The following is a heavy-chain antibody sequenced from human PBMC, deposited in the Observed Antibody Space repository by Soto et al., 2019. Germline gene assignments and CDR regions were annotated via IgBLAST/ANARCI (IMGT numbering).Heavy chain of an antibody. CDR3: APFYYVGSGYTRLWCHGMDV. Sequence: GGSLNISFTGSGYSFTSYWMGWVRQMPGKGLEWRGMIDPGDSDTRYSPSFQGQVTISADKSISTAYLQWSSRKAKYSSMHKSAPFYYVGSGYTRLWCHGMDVWGHGTTVTASS. CDR1: GYSFTSYW. D-gene: IGHD3-3*01. V-gene: IGHV5-51*01. J-gene: IGHJ6*02. CDR2: IDPGDSDT.